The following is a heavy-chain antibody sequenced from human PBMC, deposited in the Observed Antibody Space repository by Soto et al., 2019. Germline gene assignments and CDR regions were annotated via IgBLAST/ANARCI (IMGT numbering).Heavy chain of an antibody. Sequence: QVHLVESGGGVVQPGRSLRVSCTASEFSFNNYAVHWVRQAPGEGLEWVALISSDGNNKYYPDSVKGRFTISRDHSNNTVYLQMHSLRLDYTAVYYCATWTLPLSWSWLQSAAGKFDYWRQGTLVTVSS. V-gene: IGHV3-30-3*01. D-gene: IGHD3-10*01. CDR2: ISSDGNNK. CDR3: ATWTLPLSWSWLQSAAGKFDY. J-gene: IGHJ4*02. CDR1: EFSFNNYA.